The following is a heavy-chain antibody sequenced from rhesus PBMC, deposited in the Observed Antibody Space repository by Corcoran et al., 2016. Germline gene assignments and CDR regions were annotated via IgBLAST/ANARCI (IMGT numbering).Heavy chain of an antibody. J-gene: IGHJ4*01. CDR3: ARDERKVAVYFDY. CDR1: GSYIRMHS. D-gene: IGHD4-29*01. Sequence: VQLQQSCPGHVITSETLPLTRAFSGSYIRMHSSTWHCNVPGKVLEWVVRSFSRGETTDYHHFLMIRLTISIDKSKNQISLKLSSGTAAETAVYYCARDERKVAVYFDYWGKGVLVTVSS. V-gene: IGHV4S2*01. CDR2: SFSRGETT.